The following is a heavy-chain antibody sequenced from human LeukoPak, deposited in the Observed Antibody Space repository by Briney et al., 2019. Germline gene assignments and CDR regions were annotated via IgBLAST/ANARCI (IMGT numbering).Heavy chain of an antibody. CDR3: ARGRPRTFTLIAVAGTSKGWYFDY. Sequence: SETLSLTCAVYGGSFSGYYWSWIRQPPGKGLEWSGEINHSGSTNYNPSLKSRVTISVDTSKNQFSLKLSSVTAADTAVYYCARGRPRTFTLIAVAGTSKGWYFDYWGQGTLVTVFS. J-gene: IGHJ4*02. CDR1: GGSFSGYY. D-gene: IGHD6-19*01. CDR2: INHSGST. V-gene: IGHV4-34*01.